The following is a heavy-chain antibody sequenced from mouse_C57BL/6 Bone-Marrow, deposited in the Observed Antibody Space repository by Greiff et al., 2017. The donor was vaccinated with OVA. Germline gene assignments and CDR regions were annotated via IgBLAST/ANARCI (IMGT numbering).Heavy chain of an antibody. CDR1: GYTFPDYY. J-gene: IGHJ1*03. Sequence: EVQLQQSGPVLVKPGASVKMSCKASGYTFPDYYMNWVKQSHGKSLEWIGVINPYNGGTSYNQKFKGKATLTVDKSSSTAYMELNSLTSEDSAVYYCARRGTLPHWYFDVWGTGTTVTVSS. V-gene: IGHV1-19*01. CDR3: ARRGTLPHWYFDV. D-gene: IGHD5-5*01. CDR2: INPYNGGT.